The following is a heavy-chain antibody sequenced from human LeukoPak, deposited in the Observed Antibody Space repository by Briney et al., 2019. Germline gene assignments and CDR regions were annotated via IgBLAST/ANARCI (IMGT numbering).Heavy chain of an antibody. CDR2: ITHSGST. V-gene: IGHV4-34*01. J-gene: IGHJ4*02. CDR3: ARGRWLRSSFDY. Sequence: PSETLSLTCAVYGGSFSGYYWSWIRQPPGKGLEWIGEITHSGSTNYNPSLKSRVTISVDTSKNQFSLKLSSVTAADTAVYYCARGRWLRSSFDYWGQGTLVTVSS. CDR1: GGSFSGYY. D-gene: IGHD5-12*01.